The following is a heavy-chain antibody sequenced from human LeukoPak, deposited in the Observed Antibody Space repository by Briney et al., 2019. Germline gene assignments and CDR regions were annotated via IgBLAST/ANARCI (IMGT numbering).Heavy chain of an antibody. V-gene: IGHV3-21*01. J-gene: IGHJ4*02. CDR1: GFTFSSYS. D-gene: IGHD4-11*01. CDR2: ISSSSYI. CDR3: ARDPYSGLFDY. Sequence: GGSLRLSRAASGFTFSSYSMNWVRQAPGKGLEWVSSISSSSYIYYADSVKGRFTISRDNAKNSLYLQMNSLRAEDTAVYYCARDPYSGLFDYWGQGTLVTVSS.